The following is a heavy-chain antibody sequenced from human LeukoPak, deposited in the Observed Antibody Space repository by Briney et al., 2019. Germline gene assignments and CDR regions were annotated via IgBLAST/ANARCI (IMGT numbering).Heavy chain of an antibody. Sequence: ASVKVSCKASGYTFTNYGISWVRQAPGQGLEWMGWISAYNGNTNHAQKFQGRVTMTTDTSTSTVYMELRSLRSDDTAVYYCARVSVQLERPDYWGQGTLVTVSS. CDR2: ISAYNGNT. V-gene: IGHV1-18*01. CDR1: GYTFTNYG. D-gene: IGHD1-1*01. CDR3: ARVSVQLERPDY. J-gene: IGHJ4*02.